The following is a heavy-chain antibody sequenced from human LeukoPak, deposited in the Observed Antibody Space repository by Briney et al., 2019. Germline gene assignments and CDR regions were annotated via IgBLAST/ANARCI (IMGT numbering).Heavy chain of an antibody. Sequence: PGGSLRLSCAASGFTFSSYAMSWVRQAPGKGLEWVSAISGSGGSTYYADSVKGRFTISRDNAKNSLYLQMNSLRAEDTAVYYCARPYGSGSYYNDPTAFDIWGQGTMVIVSS. V-gene: IGHV3-23*01. CDR2: ISGSGGST. J-gene: IGHJ3*02. CDR3: ARPYGSGSYYNDPTAFDI. CDR1: GFTFSSYA. D-gene: IGHD3-10*01.